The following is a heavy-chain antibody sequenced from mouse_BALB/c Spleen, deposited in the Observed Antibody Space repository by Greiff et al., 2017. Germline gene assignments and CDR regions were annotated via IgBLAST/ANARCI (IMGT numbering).Heavy chain of an antibody. CDR2: IDPENGDT. CDR3: NEGGVGSMDY. Sequence: EVKLEESGAELVRSGASVKLSCTASGFNIKDYYMHWVKQRPEQGLEWIGWIDPENGDTEYAPKFQGKATMTADTSSNTAYLQLSSLTSEDTAVYYCNEGGVGSMDYWGQGTSVTVSS. D-gene: IGHD1-1*01. V-gene: IGHV14-4*02. J-gene: IGHJ4*01. CDR1: GFNIKDYY.